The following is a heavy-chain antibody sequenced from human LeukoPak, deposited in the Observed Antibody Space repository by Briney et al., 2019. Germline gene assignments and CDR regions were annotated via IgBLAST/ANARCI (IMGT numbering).Heavy chain of an antibody. CDR2: ISGSGGST. Sequence: GGSLRLSCAASGSTFSSYAMSWVRQAPGKGLEWVSAISGSGGSTYYADSVKGRFTISRDNSKNTLYLQMNSLRSEDTAVYYCAKVLNSYYYDSSGSHWGQGTLVTVSS. CDR3: AKVLNSYYYDSSGSH. J-gene: IGHJ4*02. D-gene: IGHD3-22*01. V-gene: IGHV3-23*01. CDR1: GSTFSSYA.